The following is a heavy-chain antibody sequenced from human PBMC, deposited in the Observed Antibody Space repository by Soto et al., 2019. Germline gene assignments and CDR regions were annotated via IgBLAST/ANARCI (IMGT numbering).Heavy chain of an antibody. J-gene: IGHJ4*02. V-gene: IGHV4-34*01. CDR1: GGSFSGYY. CDR3: ARSDDYGGKGRVDY. Sequence: QVQLQQWGAGLLKPSETLSLTCAVYGGSFSGYYWSWIRQPPGKGLEWHGEINHSGRTNNNPSLKMRVTISVDKSKNQFSLKLSSVTAADTAVYYCARSDDYGGKGRVDYWGQGTLVTVSS. D-gene: IGHD4-17*01. CDR2: INHSGRT.